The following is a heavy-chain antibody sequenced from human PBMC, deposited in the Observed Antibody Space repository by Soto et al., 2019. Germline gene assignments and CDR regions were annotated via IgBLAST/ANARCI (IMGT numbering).Heavy chain of an antibody. V-gene: IGHV3-23*01. J-gene: IGHJ4*02. CDR2: LGLIPRYT. CDR3: AAYAIRPHPPPYDY. D-gene: IGHD2-8*01. Sequence: PGGSLRLSCAAYGSTFTSSVMAWVRRPPGRGPEWISSLGLIPRYTFYADSVKGRFTISRDNCRITLYLQMIGLPFDDTALYYCAAYAIRPHPPPYDYSYPATQLTVS. CDR1: GSTFTSSV.